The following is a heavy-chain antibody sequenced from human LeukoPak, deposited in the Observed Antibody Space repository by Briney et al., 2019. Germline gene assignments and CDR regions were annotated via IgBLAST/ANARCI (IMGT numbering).Heavy chain of an antibody. V-gene: IGHV4-4*02. Sequence: TSETLSLTCTVSGASISSNWWSWVRQSPGKGLEWIGEIHHSASPNYNTSLKSRVTLSLDKSQNQFSLKVTSVTAADTAVYYCARHIGILRKWGFDYWGQGTLVTVSS. CDR1: GASISSNW. D-gene: IGHD2/OR15-2a*01. CDR2: IHHSASP. J-gene: IGHJ4*02. CDR3: ARHIGILRKWGFDY.